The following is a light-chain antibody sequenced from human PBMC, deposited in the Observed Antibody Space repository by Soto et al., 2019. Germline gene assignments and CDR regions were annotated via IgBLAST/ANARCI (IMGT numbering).Light chain of an antibody. Sequence: QPVLTQSPSASASLGASVKVTCTLSSGHISYAIAWHQQQPEKGPRYLMKLNSDGSHSKGDGIPDRFSGSSSGAERYLTISSLQSEDEADYYCQTWVGTRNVVFGGGTKLTVL. CDR2: LNSDGSH. CDR1: SGHISYA. J-gene: IGLJ2*01. CDR3: QTWVGTRNVV. V-gene: IGLV4-69*01.